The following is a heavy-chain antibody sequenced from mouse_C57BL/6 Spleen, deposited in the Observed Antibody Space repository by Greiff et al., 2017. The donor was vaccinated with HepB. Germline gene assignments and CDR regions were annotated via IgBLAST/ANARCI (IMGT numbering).Heavy chain of an antibody. J-gene: IGHJ4*01. CDR2: IYPSDSET. V-gene: IGHV1-61*01. CDR3: ARSGYYGSYYAMDY. D-gene: IGHD1-1*01. Sequence: QVHVKQPGAELVRPGSSVKLSCKASGYTFTSYWMDWVKQRPGQGLEWIGNIYPSDSETHYNQKFKDKATLTVDKSSSTAYMQLSSLTSEDSAVYYCARSGYYGSYYAMDYWGQGTSVTVSS. CDR1: GYTFTSYW.